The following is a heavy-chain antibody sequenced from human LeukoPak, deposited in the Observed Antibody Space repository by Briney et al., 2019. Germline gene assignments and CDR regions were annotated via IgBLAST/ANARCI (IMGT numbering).Heavy chain of an antibody. D-gene: IGHD1-26*01. J-gene: IGHJ4*02. V-gene: IGHV4-39*01. CDR2: IYYSGST. CDR1: GGSISSSSYY. CDR3: ARAGLGTYYGTYYFDY. Sequence: SETLSLTCTVSGGSISSSSYYWGWIRQPPGKGLEWIESIYYSGSTYYNPSLKSRVTISVDTSKNQFSLKLSSVTAADTAVCYCARAGLGTYYGTYYFDYWGQGTLVTVSS.